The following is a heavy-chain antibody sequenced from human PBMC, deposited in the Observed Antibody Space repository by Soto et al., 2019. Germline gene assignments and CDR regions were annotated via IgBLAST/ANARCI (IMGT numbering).Heavy chain of an antibody. J-gene: IGHJ3*02. CDR2: IYYTGST. D-gene: IGHD7-27*01. CDR3: ARVATGDRRSFDI. Sequence: QVQLQESGPGLVKPSETLSLTCTVSGGSVSSGSYYWSCIRQPPGKGLEWIGYIYYTGSTNYNPALQSRVTISVDASKNQYSLKLSSVTAAYTAVYYCARVATGDRRSFDIWGQGTMVTVSS. V-gene: IGHV4-61*01. CDR1: GGSVSSGSYY.